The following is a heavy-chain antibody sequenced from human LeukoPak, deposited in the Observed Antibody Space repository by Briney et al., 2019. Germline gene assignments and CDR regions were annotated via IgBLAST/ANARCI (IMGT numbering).Heavy chain of an antibody. CDR2: IQRDGSDK. J-gene: IGHJ4*02. Sequence: GGSLRLSCAASGFTFSSYWMSWVRQAPGKGLEWVAKIQRDGSDKEYVDSVKGRFGISRDNAKNSLFLQMNSLRAKDTAIYFSAKYDSGYSLDYWGQGTLVIVSS. V-gene: IGHV3-7*03. CDR1: GFTFSSYW. CDR3: AKYDSGYSLDY. D-gene: IGHD4-23*01.